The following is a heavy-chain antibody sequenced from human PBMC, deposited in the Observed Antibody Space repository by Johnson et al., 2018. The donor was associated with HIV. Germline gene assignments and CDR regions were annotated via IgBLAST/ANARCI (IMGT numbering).Heavy chain of an antibody. CDR3: ASLAYCGGDCYRTYHDAFDI. J-gene: IGHJ3*02. CDR2: INWNGGST. D-gene: IGHD2-21*02. CDR1: GFTFDDYA. Sequence: VQLVESGGGLVQPGRSLRPSCAASGFTFDDYAMHWVRQAPGKGLEWVSGINWNGGSTGYADSVKGRFTISRDDSKNSLYLQMNSLKTEDTAVYYCASLAYCGGDCYRTYHDAFDIWGQGTMVTVSS. V-gene: IGHV3-9*01.